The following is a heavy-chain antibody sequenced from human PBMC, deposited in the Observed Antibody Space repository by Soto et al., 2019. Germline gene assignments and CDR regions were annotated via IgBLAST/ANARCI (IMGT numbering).Heavy chain of an antibody. D-gene: IGHD2-15*01. CDR3: AGRYCSGGSCYPYYYYGMDV. J-gene: IGHJ6*02. CDR2: ISAYNCNT. CDR1: GSNFTSYG. Sequence: SVEVSCKASGSNFTSYGIRCVRQAPGQGFESMGWISAYNCNTNDAQKLQGRVTMTTDTSTSTAYMELRSLRSDDTAVYYCAGRYCSGGSCYPYYYYGMDVWGQGTTVTVSS. V-gene: IGHV1-18*01.